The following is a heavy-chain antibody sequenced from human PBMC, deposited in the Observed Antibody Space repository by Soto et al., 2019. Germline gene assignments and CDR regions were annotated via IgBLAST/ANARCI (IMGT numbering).Heavy chain of an antibody. V-gene: IGHV1-69*13. CDR3: ASVYYSSSWYSRHYYYYGMDV. CDR2: IIPIFGTA. CDR1: GGTFSSYA. D-gene: IGHD6-13*01. J-gene: IGHJ6*02. Sequence: SVKVSCKASGGTFSSYAISWVRQAPGQGLEWMGGIIPIFGTANYAQKFQGRVTITADESTSTAYMELSSLRSEDTAVYYCASVYYSSSWYSRHYYYYGMDVWGQGATVTVSS.